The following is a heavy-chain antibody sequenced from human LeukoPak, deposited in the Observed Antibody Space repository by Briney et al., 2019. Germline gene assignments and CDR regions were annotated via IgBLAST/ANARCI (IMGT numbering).Heavy chain of an antibody. CDR3: ARHISVSYDAFDL. CDR2: IYTSGST. Sequence: SQTLSLTCTVSGGSISSGGYYWSWIRQPAGKGLEWIGRIYTSGSTNYNPSLKSRVTISVDTSKNQFSLKLSSVTAADTAVYYCARHISVSYDAFDLWGRGTMVTVSS. CDR1: GGSISSGGYY. D-gene: IGHD6-19*01. J-gene: IGHJ3*01. V-gene: IGHV4-61*02.